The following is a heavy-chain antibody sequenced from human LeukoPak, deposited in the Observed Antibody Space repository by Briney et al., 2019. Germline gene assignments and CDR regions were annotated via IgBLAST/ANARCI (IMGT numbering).Heavy chain of an antibody. Sequence: PGGSLRLSCAASGFTLSSYGMHWVRQAPGKGLEWVAVISDDGSYKYYAGAVKGRFTISRDNSKNTLYLQMSSLRLADTAVYYCARGYSHGPDYWGQGTLVTVSS. CDR1: GFTLSSYG. J-gene: IGHJ4*02. CDR2: ISDDGSYK. CDR3: ARGYSHGPDY. D-gene: IGHD5-18*01. V-gene: IGHV3-30*03.